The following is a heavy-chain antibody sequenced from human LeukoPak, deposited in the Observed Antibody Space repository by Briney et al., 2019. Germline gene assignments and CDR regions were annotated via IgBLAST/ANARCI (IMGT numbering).Heavy chain of an antibody. Sequence: ASVKVSCKASGGTFSSYAISWVRQAPGQGLGWMGGIIPIFGTANYAQKFQGRVTITTDESTSTAYMELSSLRSEDTAVYYCARTALRGNYDSSGYYYGNIDYWGQGTLVTVSS. V-gene: IGHV1-69*05. CDR3: ARTALRGNYDSSGYYYGNIDY. CDR2: IIPIFGTA. CDR1: GGTFSSYA. D-gene: IGHD3-22*01. J-gene: IGHJ4*02.